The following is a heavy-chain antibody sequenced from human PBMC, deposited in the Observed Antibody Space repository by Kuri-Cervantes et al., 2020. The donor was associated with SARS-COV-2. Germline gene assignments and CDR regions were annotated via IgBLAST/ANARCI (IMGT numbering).Heavy chain of an antibody. J-gene: IGHJ4*02. D-gene: IGHD3-16*02. CDR1: GFTFCSYW. Sequence: LSLTCAASGFTFCSYWRSWVRQAPGKGLEWVANIKNDGSEKYYVDSVKRRFTITRDNAKNSLYLQMNSLRADETAVYYCARVRLSELSLLFDYWGQGTLVTVSS. CDR2: IKNDGSEK. V-gene: IGHV3-7*01. CDR3: ARVRLSELSLLFDY.